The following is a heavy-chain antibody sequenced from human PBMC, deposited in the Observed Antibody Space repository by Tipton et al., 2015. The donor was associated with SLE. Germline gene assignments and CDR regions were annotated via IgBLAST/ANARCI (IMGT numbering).Heavy chain of an antibody. CDR3: ARVRCTGGDCYFDF. CDR1: GDSISHYF. Sequence: LRLSCTVSGDSISHYFWSWIRQPPGKQLEWIGYIYSSGMTNDNPSLKSRTTISIDTSTNQFFLKMRSVTAADTAMYFCARVRCTGGDCYFDFWGQGTLVTVSS. V-gene: IGHV4-59*12. J-gene: IGHJ4*02. CDR2: IYSSGMT. D-gene: IGHD2-8*02.